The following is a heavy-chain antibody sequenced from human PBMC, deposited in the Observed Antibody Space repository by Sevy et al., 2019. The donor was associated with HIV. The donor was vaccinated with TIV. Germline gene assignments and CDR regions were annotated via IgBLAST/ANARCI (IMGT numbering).Heavy chain of an antibody. Sequence: SETLSLTCTVSGGSISSSSYYWGWIRQPPGKGLEWIGSIYYSGSTYYNPSLKGRVTISVDTSKNQFSLKLSSVTAADTAVYYCARQAGKDYDSSGYYYSDAFDIWGQGTMVTVSS. CDR3: ARQAGKDYDSSGYYYSDAFDI. D-gene: IGHD3-22*01. CDR2: IYYSGST. CDR1: GGSISSSSYY. J-gene: IGHJ3*02. V-gene: IGHV4-39*01.